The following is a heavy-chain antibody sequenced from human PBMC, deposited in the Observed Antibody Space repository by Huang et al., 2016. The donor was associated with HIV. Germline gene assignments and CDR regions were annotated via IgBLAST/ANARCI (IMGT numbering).Heavy chain of an antibody. J-gene: IGHJ6*02. Sequence: FGAYWMSWVRQSPGKGLEWVANIKQDESEKYYVEAVKGRFNISRDNAKKVVFLEMNNVRVEDTATYYCATKTAAMDIWGQGTTVTVS. CDR1: FGAYW. CDR3: ATKTAAMDI. CDR2: IKQDESEK. V-gene: IGHV3-7*01. D-gene: IGHD1-7*01.